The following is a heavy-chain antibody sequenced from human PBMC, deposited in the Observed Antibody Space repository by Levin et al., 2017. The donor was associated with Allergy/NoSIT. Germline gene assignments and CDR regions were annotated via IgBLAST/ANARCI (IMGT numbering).Heavy chain of an antibody. CDR3: AKVWWLAPGYFGRGDS. CDR2: ISDSGGST. Sequence: GGSLRLSCAASGFTFSNYAMSWVRQAPGTGLEWVSAISDSGGSTYYADSVKGRFTISRDNSKNTLYLQMNSLRAEDTAVYYCAKVWWLAPGYFGRGDSWGQGTLVTVSS. V-gene: IGHV3-23*01. D-gene: IGHD6-19*01. J-gene: IGHJ4*02. CDR1: GFTFSNYA.